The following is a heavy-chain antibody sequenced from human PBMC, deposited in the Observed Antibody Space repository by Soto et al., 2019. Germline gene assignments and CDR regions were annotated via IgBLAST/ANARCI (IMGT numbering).Heavy chain of an antibody. J-gene: IGHJ4*02. D-gene: IGHD3-22*01. CDR2: INHSGST. CDR3: ARDREVWYYYDSSGSYYFDY. V-gene: IGHV4-34*01. Sequence: SETLSLTCAVYGGSFSGYYWGWIRQPPGKGLEWIGEINHSGSTNYNPSLKSRVTISVDTSKNQFSLKLSSVTAADTAVYYCARDREVWYYYDSSGSYYFDYWGQGTLVTVSS. CDR1: GGSFSGYY.